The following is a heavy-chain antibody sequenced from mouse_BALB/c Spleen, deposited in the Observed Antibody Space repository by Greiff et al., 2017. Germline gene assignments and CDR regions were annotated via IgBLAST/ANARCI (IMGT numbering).Heavy chain of an antibody. V-gene: IGHV5-17*02. CDR3: ARKWPHYAMDY. J-gene: IGHJ4*01. CDR2: ISSGSSPI. Sequence: EVQRVESGGGLVQPGGSRKLSCAASGFTFSSFGLHWVRQAPEQGLEWVAYISSGSSPIYYADTVTGRCTISRDNPKNTLFLQMTSLRSEDTAMYYCARKWPHYAMDYWGQGTSVTVSA. CDR1: GFTFSSFG.